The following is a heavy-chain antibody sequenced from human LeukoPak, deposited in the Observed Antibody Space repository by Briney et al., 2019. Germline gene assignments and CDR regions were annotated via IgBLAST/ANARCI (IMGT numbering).Heavy chain of an antibody. D-gene: IGHD2-2*01. V-gene: IGHV3-7*01. J-gene: IGHJ4*02. CDR3: ARARVPAARQYFDY. CDR2: IKQDGSEK. Sequence: GGSLRLSCAASGFTFSSYWMSWVRQAPGKGLEWVANIKQDGSEKYYVDSVKGRFTISRDNAKNSLYLQMNSLRAEDTAVYYCARARVPAARQYFDYWGQGTLVTVSS. CDR1: GFTFSSYW.